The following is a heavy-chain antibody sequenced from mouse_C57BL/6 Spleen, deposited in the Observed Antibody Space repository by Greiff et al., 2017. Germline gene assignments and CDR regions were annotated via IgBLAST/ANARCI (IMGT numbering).Heavy chain of an antibody. Sequence: QVQLQQPGAELVRPGSSVKLSCKASGYTFTSYWMHWVKQRPIQGLEWIGNIDPSDSETHYNQKFKDKATLTVDKSSSTAYMQLSSLTSEDSAVYYCARGVSGYVTWFAYGGQGTLVTVSA. CDR3: ARGVSGYVTWFAY. CDR2: IDPSDSET. CDR1: GYTFTSYW. J-gene: IGHJ3*01. D-gene: IGHD3-2*02. V-gene: IGHV1-52*01.